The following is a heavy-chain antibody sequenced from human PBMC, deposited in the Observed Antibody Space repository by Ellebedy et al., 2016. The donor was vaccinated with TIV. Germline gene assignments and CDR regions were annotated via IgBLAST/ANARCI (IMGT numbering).Heavy chain of an antibody. CDR1: GFTFTTFW. CDR3: ARENWYNDY. V-gene: IGHV3-7*04. Sequence: PGGSLRLSCAASGFTFTTFWMSRVRQAPGKGLEWVGNINQDGSEKCSGDSVKGRFTISRDNAKNSVYLQMNSLRAEDTAVYYCARENWYNDYWGQGTLVTVSS. CDR2: INQDGSEK. D-gene: IGHD1/OR15-1a*01. J-gene: IGHJ4*02.